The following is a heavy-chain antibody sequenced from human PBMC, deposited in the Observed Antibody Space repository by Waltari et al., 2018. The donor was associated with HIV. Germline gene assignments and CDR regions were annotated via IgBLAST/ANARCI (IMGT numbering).Heavy chain of an antibody. Sequence: QITLKESGPTLVKPTQTLTLTCTFSGSSLSTSGVGVGWIRQPPGKALEWLALIYWDDDKRYSSSLKSRLTITKDTSKNQVVLTMTNMDPVDTATYYCAHKGVDPHYYYYYMDVWGKGTTVTVSS. V-gene: IGHV2-5*02. CDR2: IYWDDDK. J-gene: IGHJ6*03. CDR1: GSSLSTSGVG. CDR3: AHKGVDPHYYYYYMDV. D-gene: IGHD3-3*01.